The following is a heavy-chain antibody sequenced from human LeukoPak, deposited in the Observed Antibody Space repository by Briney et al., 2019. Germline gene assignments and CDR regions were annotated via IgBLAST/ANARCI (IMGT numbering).Heavy chain of an antibody. D-gene: IGHD1-26*01. CDR2: IYYSGST. V-gene: IGHV4-61*01. CDR1: GGSVSSGSYY. CDR3: ARVEHNAFDI. Sequence: SETLSLTCSVSGGSVSSGSYYWSWIRQPPGKGLEWIGYIYYSGSTNYNPSLKSRVTISVDTSKNQFSLKLGSATAADTALYYCARVEHNAFDIWGQGTMVTVSS. J-gene: IGHJ3*02.